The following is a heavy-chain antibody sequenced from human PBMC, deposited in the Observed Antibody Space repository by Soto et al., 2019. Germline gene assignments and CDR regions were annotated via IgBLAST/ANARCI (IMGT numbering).Heavy chain of an antibody. V-gene: IGHV1-69*13. Sequence: GASVKVSCKASGGTFSSYAISWVRQAPGQGLEWMGGIIPIFGTANYAQKFQGRVTITADESTSTAYMELSSLRSEDTAVYYCARDANSSSWLGYWGQGTLVTVSS. CDR3: ARDANSSSWLGY. CDR2: IIPIFGTA. D-gene: IGHD6-13*01. J-gene: IGHJ4*02. CDR1: GGTFSSYA.